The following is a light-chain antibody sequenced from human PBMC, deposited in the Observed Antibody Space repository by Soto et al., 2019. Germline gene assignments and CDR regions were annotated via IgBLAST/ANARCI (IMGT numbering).Light chain of an antibody. V-gene: IGKV1-39*01. CDR2: GAS. CDR3: QQGYSNPIT. Sequence: DIQMTQSPSSLSTSVGDRVTITCRASQSITSYLNWYQQKPGKAPKLLIYGASNLQTGVPSRFSGSGSGTDFTLTINSLQPEDFATYYCQQGYSNPITFGQGTRLEIK. J-gene: IGKJ5*01. CDR1: QSITSY.